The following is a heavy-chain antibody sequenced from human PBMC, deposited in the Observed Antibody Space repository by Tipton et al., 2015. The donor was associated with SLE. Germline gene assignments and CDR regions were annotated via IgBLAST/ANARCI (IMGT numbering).Heavy chain of an antibody. CDR1: GFSFNSYA. J-gene: IGHJ4*02. CDR3: ARDQGYSSGGGHY. Sequence: SLRLSCAASGFSFNSYAMSWVRQAPGKGLEWVSVVYNDGSTQYADSVKGRFTISRDRSKNTLILQMNSMRPEDTAVYYCARDQGYSSGGGHYWGQGTLVIVSS. V-gene: IGHV3-23*03. CDR2: VYNDGST. D-gene: IGHD6-19*01.